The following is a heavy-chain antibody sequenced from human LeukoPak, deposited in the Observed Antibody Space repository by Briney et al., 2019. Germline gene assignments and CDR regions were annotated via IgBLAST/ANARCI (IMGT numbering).Heavy chain of an antibody. V-gene: IGHV4-34*01. D-gene: IGHD6-13*01. Sequence: SETLSLTCAVYGGSFSGYYWSWIRQPPGKGLEWIGSIYYSGSTYYNPSLKSRVTISVDTSKNQFSLKLSSVTAADTAVYYCARGSSSWYYFDYWGQGTLVTVSS. CDR2: IYYSGST. J-gene: IGHJ4*02. CDR3: ARGSSSWYYFDY. CDR1: GGSFSGYY.